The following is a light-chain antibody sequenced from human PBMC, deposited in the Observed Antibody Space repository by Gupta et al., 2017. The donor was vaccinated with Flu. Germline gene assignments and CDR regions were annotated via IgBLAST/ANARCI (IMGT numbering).Light chain of an antibody. CDR1: SSDVGGHNY. CDR2: EVS. J-gene: IGLJ3*02. V-gene: IGLV2-8*01. Sequence: QSALTQPPSASGSPGQSVTISCTGSSSDVGGHNYVSWYQQHLGKAPKLMIYEVSKRPSGVPDRFSGSKSGNTASLTVSGLQAEDEADYYCSSYAGSSNYVFGGGTKLTVL. CDR3: SSYAGSSNYV.